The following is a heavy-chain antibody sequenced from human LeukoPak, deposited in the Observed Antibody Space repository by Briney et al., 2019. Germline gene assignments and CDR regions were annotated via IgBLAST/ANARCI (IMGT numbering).Heavy chain of an antibody. D-gene: IGHD3-16*01. CDR1: GASISSHY. Sequence: SETLSLTCTVSGASISSHYWSWIRQPPGKGLEWIGYIYYSGSTNYNPSLKSRVTISVDTSKNQFSLKLSSVTAADTAVYYCAREGGGGPYYFDYWGQGTLVTVSS. CDR2: IYYSGST. CDR3: AREGGGGPYYFDY. V-gene: IGHV4-59*11. J-gene: IGHJ4*02.